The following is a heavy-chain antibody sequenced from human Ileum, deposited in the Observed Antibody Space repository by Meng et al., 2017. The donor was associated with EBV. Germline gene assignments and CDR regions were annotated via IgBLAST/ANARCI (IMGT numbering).Heavy chain of an antibody. J-gene: IGHJ4*02. CDR2: INTNTGNP. V-gene: IGHV7-4-1*02. Sequence: QVQLVQSGSEFKNPXXXXKVXXKASGYSFTSYAMNWVRQAPGQGLEWMGWINTNTGNPTYAQGFTGRFVFSVDTSVSTAYLQISSLKAEDTAVYYCGTLKYTSGFYGPAYWGQGALVTVSS. CDR3: GTLKYTSGFYGPAY. CDR1: GYSFTSYA. D-gene: IGHD6-19*01.